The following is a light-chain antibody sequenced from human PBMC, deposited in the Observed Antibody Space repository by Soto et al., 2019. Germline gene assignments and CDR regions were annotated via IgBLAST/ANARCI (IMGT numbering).Light chain of an antibody. CDR1: SSNIGARYD. Sequence: QSVLTQPPSVSGAPGQRVTIPCTGSSSNIGARYDVHWYQQIPGTAPKLLIYGNINRPSGVPDRFSGSKSGTSASLAITGLQAEDEADYYCQSYDSSLSAYVFGTGTKVTVL. CDR3: QSYDSSLSAYV. V-gene: IGLV1-40*01. J-gene: IGLJ1*01. CDR2: GNI.